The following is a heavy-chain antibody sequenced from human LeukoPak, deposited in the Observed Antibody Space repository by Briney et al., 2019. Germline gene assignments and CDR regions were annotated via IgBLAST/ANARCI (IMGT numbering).Heavy chain of an antibody. CDR2: ISSSSSYI. CDR3: ARGRIAAAITFDY. V-gene: IGHV3-21*01. J-gene: IGHJ4*02. CDR1: GFTFSSYS. D-gene: IGHD6-13*01. Sequence: GGSLRLSCAASGFTFSSYSMYWVRQAPGKGLEWVSSISSSSSYIYYADSVKGRFTISRDNAKNSLYLQMNSLRAEDTAVYYCARGRIAAAITFDYWGQGTLVTVSS.